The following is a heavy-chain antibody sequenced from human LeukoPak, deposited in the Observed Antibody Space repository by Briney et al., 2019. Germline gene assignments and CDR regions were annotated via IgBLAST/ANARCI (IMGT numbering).Heavy chain of an antibody. J-gene: IGHJ4*02. Sequence: GGSLRLSCAASGFPFSSYSMTWVRQAPGKGLEWVANIKPDGTTKFYVDSVKGRFTISRDNALYSLYLQMNSLRAEDTAIYYCARSIPYGTTWYGRSDYWGQGTLVTVSS. V-gene: IGHV3-7*03. CDR3: ARSIPYGTTWYGRSDY. D-gene: IGHD6-13*01. CDR1: GFPFSSYS. CDR2: IKPDGTTK.